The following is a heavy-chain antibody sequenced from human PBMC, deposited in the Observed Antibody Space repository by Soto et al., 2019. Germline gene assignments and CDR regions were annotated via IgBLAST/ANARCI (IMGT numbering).Heavy chain of an antibody. V-gene: IGHV1-69*12. Sequence: QVQLVQSGAEVKKPGSSVKVSCKASGGTFSSYAISWVRQAPGQGLEWMGGIIPIFGTANYAQKFQGRVTITAEEHTSTAYVELSSLRSEETAVYYCARRHCISTSCYGGGGEYYFDFWGQGTLFTGFS. CDR1: GGTFSSYA. D-gene: IGHD2-2*01. J-gene: IGHJ4*02. CDR3: ARRHCISTSCYGGGGEYYFDF. CDR2: IIPIFGTA.